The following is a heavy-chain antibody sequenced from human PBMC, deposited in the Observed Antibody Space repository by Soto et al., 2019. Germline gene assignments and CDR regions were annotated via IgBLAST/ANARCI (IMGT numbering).Heavy chain of an antibody. CDR1: GYTFTSYA. D-gene: IGHD4-17*01. V-gene: IGHV1-3*01. CDR3: ARAYGDYVYWYFDL. CDR2: INAGNGNT. J-gene: IGHJ2*01. Sequence: ASVKVSCKASGYTFTSYAMHWVRQAPGQRLEWMGWINAGNGNTKYSQKFQGRVTITRDTSASTAYMELSSLRSEDTAVYYCARAYGDYVYWYFDLWGRGTLVTV.